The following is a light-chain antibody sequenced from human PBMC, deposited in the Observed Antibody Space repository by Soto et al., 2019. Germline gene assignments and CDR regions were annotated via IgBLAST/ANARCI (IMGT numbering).Light chain of an antibody. CDR1: SSDVGGYKY. J-gene: IGLJ1*01. CDR3: SSYTSSNTYV. CDR2: EVS. V-gene: IGLV2-14*01. Sequence: QSVLTQPASVSGSPGQSITMSCTGTSSDVGGYKYVSWYQQHPGKVPKLMIYEVSNRPSGVSNRFSGSKSGNTASLTISGLQAEDEADYYCSSYTSSNTYVFGT.